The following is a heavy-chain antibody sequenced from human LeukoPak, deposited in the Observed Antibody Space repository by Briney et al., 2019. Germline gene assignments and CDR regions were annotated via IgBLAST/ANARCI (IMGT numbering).Heavy chain of an antibody. J-gene: IGHJ2*01. CDR2: IYTSGST. V-gene: IGHV4-4*07. CDR3: ARHSIALFYSSGAYFDL. CDR1: GGSISSYY. Sequence: SETLSLTCTVSGGSISSYYWSWIRQPAGKGLEWIGRIYTSGSTNYNPSLKSRVTISVDTSKNQFSLKLSSVTAADTAVYYCARHSIALFYSSGAYFDLWGRGTLVTVSS. D-gene: IGHD6-19*01.